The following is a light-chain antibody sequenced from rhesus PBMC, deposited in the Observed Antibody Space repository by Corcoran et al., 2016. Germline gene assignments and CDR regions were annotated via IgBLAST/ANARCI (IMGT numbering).Light chain of an antibody. J-gene: IGKJ1*01. CDR2: AAS. CDR3: LQHNSYPWT. CDR1: QGISSY. Sequence: DIQMTQSPSSLSASVGDTVTITCRASQGISSYLNWFQQKPGKAPKLLIYAASSLESGVHSRFSGSGSGTEFTLTISSLQPEDFAAYYCLQHNSYPWTFGQGTKVEIK. V-gene: IGKV1-28*01.